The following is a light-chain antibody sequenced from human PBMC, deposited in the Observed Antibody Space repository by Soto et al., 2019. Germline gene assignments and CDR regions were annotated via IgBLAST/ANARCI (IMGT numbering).Light chain of an antibody. CDR3: SSYTGSSTQV. CDR1: SSDVGSYNY. J-gene: IGLJ1*01. CDR2: EVS. Sequence: QSALTQPASVSGSPGQSITISCTGTSSDVGSYNYVSWYQQHPGTAPKLMIYEVSDRPSGVSHRFSGSKSGNTASLTISGLQAEDEADYYCSSYTGSSTQVFGTGTKLTVL. V-gene: IGLV2-14*01.